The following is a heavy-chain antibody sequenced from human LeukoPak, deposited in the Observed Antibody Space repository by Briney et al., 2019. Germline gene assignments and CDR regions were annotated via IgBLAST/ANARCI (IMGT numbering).Heavy chain of an antibody. CDR1: GGTFSSYA. Sequence: SVKVSCKASGGTFSSYAISWVRQAPGQGLEWMGGIIPIFGTANYAQKFQGRVTITADESTSTAYMELRSLRSEDTAVYYCARDGRDTAMGDYWGQGTLVTVSS. CDR3: ARDGRDTAMGDY. V-gene: IGHV1-69*01. J-gene: IGHJ4*02. D-gene: IGHD5-18*01. CDR2: IIPIFGTA.